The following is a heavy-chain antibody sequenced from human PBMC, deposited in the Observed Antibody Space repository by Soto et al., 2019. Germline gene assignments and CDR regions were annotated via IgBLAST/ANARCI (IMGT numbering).Heavy chain of an antibody. CDR3: AKAGCTTSNCYVPDY. Sequence: PGGSLRLSCAAPGFSFSTYTMSWVRRAPGKGLEWVSAISGSGGSPSYADSVQGRFTISRDNPKKTLYLQMNSLRAEDTAVYYCAKAGCTTSNCYVPDYWGQGTLVTVSS. CDR2: ISGSGGSP. D-gene: IGHD2-8*01. V-gene: IGHV3-23*01. J-gene: IGHJ4*02. CDR1: GFSFSTYT.